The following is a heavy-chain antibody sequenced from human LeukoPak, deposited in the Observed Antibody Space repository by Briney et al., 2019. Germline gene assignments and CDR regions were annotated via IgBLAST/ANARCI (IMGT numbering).Heavy chain of an antibody. CDR2: ISSSGSTI. CDR1: GFTFSDYY. V-gene: IGHV3-11*01. Sequence: GGSLRLSCAASGFTFSDYYMSWIRQAPGKGLEGVSYISSSGSTIYYADSVKGRFTISRDNAKNTLYLQMNSLRAEDTAVYYCARDRRGYYDSSGYYDYWGQGTLVTVSS. CDR3: ARDRRGYYDSSGYYDY. D-gene: IGHD3-22*01. J-gene: IGHJ4*02.